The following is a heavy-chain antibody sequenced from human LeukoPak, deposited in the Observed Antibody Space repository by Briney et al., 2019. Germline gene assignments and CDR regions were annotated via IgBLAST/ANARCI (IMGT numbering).Heavy chain of an antibody. V-gene: IGHV4-34*01. CDR2: INHSGST. Sequence: SETLSPTCAVYGGSFSGYYWSWIRQPPGKGLEWIGEINHSGSTNYNPSLKSRVTISVDTSKNQFSLKLSSVTAADTAVYYCARGRARAWLTKWYFDYWGQGTLVTVSS. CDR3: ARGRARAWLTKWYFDY. J-gene: IGHJ4*02. CDR1: GGSFSGYY. D-gene: IGHD4/OR15-4a*01.